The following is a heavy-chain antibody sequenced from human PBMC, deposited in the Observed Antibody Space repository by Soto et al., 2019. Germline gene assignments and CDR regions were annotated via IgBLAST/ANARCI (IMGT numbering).Heavy chain of an antibody. CDR2: VSGSGGST. J-gene: IGHJ3*02. D-gene: IGHD3-10*01. CDR1: GFTFSNYA. Sequence: EVLLLESGGGLVQPGGSLRLSCAASGFTFSNYAMTWVRQAPGKGLEWVSGVSGSGGSTYYADSVEGRFTVSRDNSKNVLSLQMNNLRTEDTALYYCAKPVYGSSNFYAFDIWVQGTKVTVSS. V-gene: IGHV3-23*01. CDR3: AKPVYGSSNFYAFDI.